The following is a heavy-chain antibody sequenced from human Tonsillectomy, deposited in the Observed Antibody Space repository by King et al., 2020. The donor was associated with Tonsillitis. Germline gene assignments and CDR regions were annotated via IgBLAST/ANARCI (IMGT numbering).Heavy chain of an antibody. Sequence: LVQSGAEVKKPGSSVKVSCKASGGTFSSYAISWVRQAPGQGLEWMGGIIPIFGTANYAQKFQGRVTITADESTSTAYMELSSLRSEDTAVYYCARVPNFYSSSSTGVYYYYYMDVWGKGTTVTVSS. D-gene: IGHD6-6*01. CDR2: IIPIFGTA. CDR3: ARVPNFYSSSSTGVYYYYYMDV. CDR1: GGTFSSYA. J-gene: IGHJ6*03. V-gene: IGHV1-69*01.